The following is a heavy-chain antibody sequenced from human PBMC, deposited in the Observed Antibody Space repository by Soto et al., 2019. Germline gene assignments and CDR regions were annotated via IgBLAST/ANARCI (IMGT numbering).Heavy chain of an antibody. V-gene: IGHV1-69*08. D-gene: IGHD3-10*01. Sequence: QVHLVQSGAEVRQPGASVKVSCTFSGGPFSGYTFSWLRQSAGQGLEWMGRIIPVVGLAEPAHRFQDSLRLTADTSTYTVHMELNSLRFDETAVYFCVRDDGSELNWFAPLGQGTRVTVSS. J-gene: IGHJ5*02. CDR2: IIPVVGLA. CDR3: VRDDGSELNWFAP. CDR1: GGPFSGYT.